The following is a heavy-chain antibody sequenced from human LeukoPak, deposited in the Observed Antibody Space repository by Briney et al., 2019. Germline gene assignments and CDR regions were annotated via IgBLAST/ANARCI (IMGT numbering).Heavy chain of an antibody. CDR3: ARSTSDVVVTAFVDY. CDR2: INPNSGGT. Sequence: GASVKVSCKASGYTFTGYYMHWVRQAPGQGLEWMGWINPNSGGTNYAQKVEGRVTMTRDTSISTDYMELSRLRSDDTAVYYCARSTSDVVVTAFVDYWGQGTLVTVSS. J-gene: IGHJ4*02. CDR1: GYTFTGYY. D-gene: IGHD2-21*02. V-gene: IGHV1-2*02.